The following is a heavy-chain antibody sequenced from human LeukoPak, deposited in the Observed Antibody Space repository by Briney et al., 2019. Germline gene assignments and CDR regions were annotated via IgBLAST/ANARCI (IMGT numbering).Heavy chain of an antibody. Sequence: GGSLRLSCAASGFTFSSHGMSWVRQAPGKGLEWVSTISGSGDYTYYADSVKGRFTISRDNSKNTLYLQMNSLRAEDTAVYYCAKVTYGSGTYGAFDSWGQVTLVTVSS. CDR1: GFTFSSHG. D-gene: IGHD3-10*01. J-gene: IGHJ4*02. CDR3: AKVTYGSGTYGAFDS. CDR2: ISGSGDYT. V-gene: IGHV3-23*01.